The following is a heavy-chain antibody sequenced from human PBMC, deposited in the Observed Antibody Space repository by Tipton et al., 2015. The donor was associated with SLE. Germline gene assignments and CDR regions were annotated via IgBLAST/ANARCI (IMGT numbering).Heavy chain of an antibody. Sequence: TLSLTCTVSGASISSGSFYWSWIRQSAGKGLEWIGRMYTRGSTNYSPSLRSRVTISVDTSKNQFSLKLSSVTAADTAVYYCAREATAIEVRYYYHYYMDVWGKGTTVTISS. CDR1: GASISSGSFY. CDR3: AREATAIEVRYYYHYYMDV. D-gene: IGHD5-18*01. V-gene: IGHV4-61*02. CDR2: MYTRGST. J-gene: IGHJ6*03.